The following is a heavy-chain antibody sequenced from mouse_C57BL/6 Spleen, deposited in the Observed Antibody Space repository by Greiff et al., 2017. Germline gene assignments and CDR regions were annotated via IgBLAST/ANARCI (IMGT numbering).Heavy chain of an antibody. J-gene: IGHJ1*03. CDR1: GYSITSGYY. CDR2: ISYDGSN. Sequence: EVKVEESGPGLVKPSQSLSLTCSVTGYSITSGYYWNWIRQFPGNKLEWMGYISYDGSNNYNPSLKNRISITRDTSKNQFFLKLNSVTTEDTATYYCAREAYSLHWYFDVWGTGTTVTVSS. D-gene: IGHD6-1*01. CDR3: AREAYSLHWYFDV. V-gene: IGHV3-6*01.